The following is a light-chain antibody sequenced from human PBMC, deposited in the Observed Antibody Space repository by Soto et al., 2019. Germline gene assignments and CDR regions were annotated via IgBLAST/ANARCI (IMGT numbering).Light chain of an antibody. J-gene: IGKJ1*01. V-gene: IGKV3-15*01. CDR2: GAS. CDR1: QSVSSN. CDR3: QQYNNWRRT. Sequence: EIVMTQSPATLSVSPGERATLSCRASQSVSSNLAWYQQKPGQAPRLLIYGASTRATGIPARFSGSGSGTEFTLTISSLQSEDFAVYYCQQYNNWRRTFGQGTKAEIK.